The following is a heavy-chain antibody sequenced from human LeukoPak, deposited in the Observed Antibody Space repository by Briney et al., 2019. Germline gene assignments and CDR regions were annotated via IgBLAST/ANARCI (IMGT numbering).Heavy chain of an antibody. CDR3: AREVNWNYVDY. CDR1: GFTFSSNS. J-gene: IGHJ4*02. Sequence: GGSLRLSCAASGFTFSSNSMNWVRQAPGKGLEWVSYISSSSTYIYYADSVKGRFTISRDNAKNSLYLQMNSLRAEDTAAYYCAREVNWNYVDYWGQGTLVTVSS. V-gene: IGHV3-21*05. CDR2: ISSSSTYI. D-gene: IGHD1-20*01.